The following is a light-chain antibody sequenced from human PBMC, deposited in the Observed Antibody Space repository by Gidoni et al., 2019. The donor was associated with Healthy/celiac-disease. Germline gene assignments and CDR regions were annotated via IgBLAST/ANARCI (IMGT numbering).Light chain of an antibody. CDR2: AAS. V-gene: IGKV1-39*01. CDR1: QSISSY. Sequence: DIQMTQSPSSLSASVGDRVTITFRASQSISSYLNWYQQKPGKAPKLLIYAASSLQSGVPSRFSGSGSGKDFTLTISSLQPEDFATYYCQQSYSTPLTFGPGTKVDIK. J-gene: IGKJ3*01. CDR3: QQSYSTPLT.